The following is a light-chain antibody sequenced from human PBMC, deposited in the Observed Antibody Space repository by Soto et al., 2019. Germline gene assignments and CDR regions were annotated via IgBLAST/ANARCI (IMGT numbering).Light chain of an antibody. J-gene: IGKJ1*01. CDR2: GAS. CDR1: QNVRSN. V-gene: IGKV3-15*01. Sequence: ETVMTQSPATPPVSPGERAPPSCRASQNVRSNLAWYQQKPGQAPRLLIYGASTRAAGIPVRFSGSGSGTEFTLTISSLQSEDFAVYSCQQYGSSPTWTFGQGTKVDIK. CDR3: QQYGSSPTWT.